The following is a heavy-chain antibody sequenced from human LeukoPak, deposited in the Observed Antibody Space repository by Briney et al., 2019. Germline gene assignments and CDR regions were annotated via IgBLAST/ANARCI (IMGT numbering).Heavy chain of an antibody. CDR3: ARVRSYGPSGSYLDY. Sequence: ASVKVSCKASGYTFTGYYMHWVRQAPGQGLEWMGWINPNSGGTNYAQKFQGRVTMTRDTSISTAYMELSRLRSDDTAVYYCARVRSYGPSGSYLDYWGQGTLVTVSS. CDR1: GYTFTGYY. V-gene: IGHV1-2*02. J-gene: IGHJ4*02. D-gene: IGHD1-26*01. CDR2: INPNSGGT.